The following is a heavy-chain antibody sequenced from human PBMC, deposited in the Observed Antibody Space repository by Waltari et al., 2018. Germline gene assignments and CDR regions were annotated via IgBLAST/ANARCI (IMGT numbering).Heavy chain of an antibody. CDR3: VRGQGFLLDY. Sequence: EVQLVESGGGLVQPGGSLRLSCAASKFTFSAFWMNWVRQAPGKGLEWGAIIKEEGSETHFVDSVKGRFTISRDNARNLLFLQMNNLRAEDTAGYYCVRGQGFLLDYWGQGTLVTVSS. CDR1: KFTFSAFW. D-gene: IGHD3-3*01. V-gene: IGHV3-7*01. CDR2: IKEEGSET. J-gene: IGHJ4*02.